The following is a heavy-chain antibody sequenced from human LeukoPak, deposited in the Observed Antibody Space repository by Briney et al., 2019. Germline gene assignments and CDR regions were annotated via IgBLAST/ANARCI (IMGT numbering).Heavy chain of an antibody. CDR3: ARGVVAAAGRTFDF. D-gene: IGHD6-13*01. CDR2: IYNSGST. Sequence: SETLSLTCAVYGESFSGYCWSWIRQPPGKGVEWIGYIYNSGSTNYNPSLKSRVTISLDTSKNQFSLKLSSVTAADTAVYYCARGVVAAAGRTFDFWGQGTLVTVSS. V-gene: IGHV4-59*01. J-gene: IGHJ4*02. CDR1: GESFSGYC.